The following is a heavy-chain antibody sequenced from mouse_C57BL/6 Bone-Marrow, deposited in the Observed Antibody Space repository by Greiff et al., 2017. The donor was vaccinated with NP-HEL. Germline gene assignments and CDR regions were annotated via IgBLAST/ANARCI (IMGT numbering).Heavy chain of an antibody. CDR1: GYTFTSYW. J-gene: IGHJ4*01. CDR2: IDPSDSYT. D-gene: IGHD4-1*01. CDR3: ARSQTGYAMDY. Sequence: QVQLQQSGAELVMPGASVKLSCKASGYTFTSYWMHWVKQRPGQGLEWIGEIDPSDSYTNYNQKFKGKSTLTVDKSSSTAYMQLSSLTSEDSAVYYCARSQTGYAMDYWGQGTSVTVSS. V-gene: IGHV1-69*01.